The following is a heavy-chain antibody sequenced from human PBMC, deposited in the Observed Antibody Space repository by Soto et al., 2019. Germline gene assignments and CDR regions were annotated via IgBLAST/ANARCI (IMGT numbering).Heavy chain of an antibody. J-gene: IGHJ6*02. Sequence: QVQLVQSGAEVKKPGSSVKVSCKASGGTFSSYAISWVRQAPGQGLEWMGGIIPISDTTNYAQKFQGRVTMNADEFTRTAYMELSSLRAEDTAAYYCARSQGSSTSLEIYYYYYYGMDVWGQGTTVTVSS. V-gene: IGHV1-69*01. CDR2: IIPISDTT. CDR3: ARSQGSSTSLEIYYYYYYGMDV. D-gene: IGHD2-2*01. CDR1: GGTFSSYA.